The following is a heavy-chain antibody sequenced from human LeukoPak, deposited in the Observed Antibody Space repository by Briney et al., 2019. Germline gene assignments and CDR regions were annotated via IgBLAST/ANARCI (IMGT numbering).Heavy chain of an antibody. J-gene: IGHJ6*03. Sequence: SETLSLTCTVSGGSISSYYWSWIRQPPGKGLEWSGYIFYSGGTNYNPSLKSRVTISVDTSKNQFSLKLSSVTAADTAVYYCATASTGSITIFGVVIPNYYYYMDVWGKGTTVTVSS. CDR3: ATASTGSITIFGVVIPNYYYYMDV. D-gene: IGHD3-3*01. V-gene: IGHV4-59*01. CDR2: IFYSGGT. CDR1: GGSISSYY.